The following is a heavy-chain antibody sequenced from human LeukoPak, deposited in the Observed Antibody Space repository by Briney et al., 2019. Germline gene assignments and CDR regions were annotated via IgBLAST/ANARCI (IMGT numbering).Heavy chain of an antibody. Sequence: KTSETLSLTCAVYGGSFSAYYWSWIRQPPGKGPEWIGEINHSGSTNYNPSLKSRVTISVDTSKNQFSLRLTSVTAADTAIYYCATWNFLTAAAFDFWGQGTLVTVSS. CDR1: GGSFSAYY. D-gene: IGHD6-25*01. J-gene: IGHJ4*02. V-gene: IGHV4-34*01. CDR3: ATWNFLTAAAFDF. CDR2: INHSGST.